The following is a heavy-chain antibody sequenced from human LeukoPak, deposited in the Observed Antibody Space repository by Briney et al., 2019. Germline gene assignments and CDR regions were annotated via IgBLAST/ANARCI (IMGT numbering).Heavy chain of an antibody. V-gene: IGHV1-69*13. CDR1: GGTFSSYA. CDR2: IVPIFGTA. Sequence: SVKVSCKASGGTFSSYAISWVRQAPGQGLEWMGGIVPIFGTANYAQKFQGRVTITADESTSTAYMELSSLRSEDTAVYYCAREGGGSPYGSGSYYRYWGQGTLVTVSS. J-gene: IGHJ4*02. D-gene: IGHD3-10*01. CDR3: AREGGGSPYGSGSYYRY.